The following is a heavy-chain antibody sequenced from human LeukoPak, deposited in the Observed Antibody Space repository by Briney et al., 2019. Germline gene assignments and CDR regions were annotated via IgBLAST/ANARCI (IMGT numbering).Heavy chain of an antibody. CDR1: GFTFSSDW. CDR3: AKDHRGSGYYYDRSEYFQH. Sequence: PGGSLRLSCAASGFTFSSDWMTWVRQAPGKGLEWVANIKQDGSKKYYVDSVKGRFTISTDNARNSLYLQMNTLRAEDTAVYYCAKDHRGSGYYYDRSEYFQHWGQGTLVTVSS. CDR2: IKQDGSKK. V-gene: IGHV3-7*03. D-gene: IGHD3-22*01. J-gene: IGHJ1*01.